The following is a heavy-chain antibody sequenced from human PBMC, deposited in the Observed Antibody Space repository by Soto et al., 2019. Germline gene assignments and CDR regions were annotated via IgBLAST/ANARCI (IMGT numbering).Heavy chain of an antibody. D-gene: IGHD6-6*01. CDR1: GFTFSSYS. CDR3: ARIYSSSMWEVSYYMDV. V-gene: IGHV3-21*01. J-gene: IGHJ6*03. Sequence: GGSLRLSCAASGFTFSSYSMNWVRQAPGKGLEWVSSISSSSSYIYYADSVKGRFTISRDNAKNSLYLQMNSLRAEDTAVYYCARIYSSSMWEVSYYMDVWGKGTTVTVSS. CDR2: ISSSSSYI.